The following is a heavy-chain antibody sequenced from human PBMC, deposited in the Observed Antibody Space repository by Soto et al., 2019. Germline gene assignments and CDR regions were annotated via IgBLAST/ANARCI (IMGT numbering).Heavy chain of an antibody. J-gene: IGHJ4*02. CDR1: GFPFSSYS. Sequence: PGGSLRLSCAASGFPFSSYSVNWVRQAPGEGLEWVSYISTVSSTIYYADSVKGRFTISRDNARNSLYLQMNSLRAEDTAVYYCARDSNWAFDYWGQGTLVTFSS. CDR3: ARDSNWAFDY. V-gene: IGHV3-48*01. D-gene: IGHD4-4*01. CDR2: ISTVSSTI.